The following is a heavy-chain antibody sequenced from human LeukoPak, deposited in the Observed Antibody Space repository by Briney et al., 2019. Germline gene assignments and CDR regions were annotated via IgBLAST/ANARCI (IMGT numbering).Heavy chain of an antibody. CDR1: GGSTSSYY. D-gene: IGHD4-11*01. V-gene: IGHV4-59*01. CDR2: ISYSGTT. J-gene: IGHJ4*02. CDR3: ARAPYSNYVDY. Sequence: SETLSLTCTVSGGSTSSYYWSWIRQPPGKGLEWIGYISYSGTTNYNPSLKSRVTISVDTSKNQFSLKLTSVTAADTAVYFCARAPYSNYVDYWGQGTLVTVSS.